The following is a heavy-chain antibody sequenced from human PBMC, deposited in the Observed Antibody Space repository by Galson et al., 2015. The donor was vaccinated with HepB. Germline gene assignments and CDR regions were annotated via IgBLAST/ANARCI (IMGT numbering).Heavy chain of an antibody. J-gene: IGHJ6*03. CDR1: GFTFSDYY. CDR3: AREQWLDGGEDYYYYMDV. CDR2: ISSSGSTI. V-gene: IGHV3-11*01. D-gene: IGHD6-19*01. Sequence: SLRLSCAASGFTFSDYYMSWIRQAPGKGLEWVSYISSSGSTIYYADSVKGRFTISRDNAKNSLYLQMNSLRAEDTAVYYCAREQWLDGGEDYYYYMDVWGKGTTVTVSS.